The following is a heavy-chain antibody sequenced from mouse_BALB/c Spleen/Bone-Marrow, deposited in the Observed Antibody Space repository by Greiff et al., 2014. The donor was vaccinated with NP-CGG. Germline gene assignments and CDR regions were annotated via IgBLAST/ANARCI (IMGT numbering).Heavy chain of an antibody. J-gene: IGHJ3*01. CDR1: GYTFSSYW. V-gene: IGHV1-9*01. D-gene: IGHD3-1*01. CDR3: ARELGLRLAY. CDR2: ILPGSGST. Sequence: LVESGAELMKPGASVKISCKATGYTFSSYWIEWVKQRPGHGLEWIGEILPGSGSTNYNEKFKGKATFTADTSSNTAYVQLSSLTSEDSAVYYCARELGLRLAYWGQGTLVTVSA.